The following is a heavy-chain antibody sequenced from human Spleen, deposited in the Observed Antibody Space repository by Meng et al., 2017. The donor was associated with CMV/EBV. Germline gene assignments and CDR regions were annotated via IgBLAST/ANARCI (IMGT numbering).Heavy chain of an antibody. V-gene: IGHV3-48*03. D-gene: IGHD3-22*01. Sequence: GESLKISCAASGFTFSSYEMNWVRQAPGKGLEWVAYISSSGRTKYYADSVKGRFTVSRANGENSLYLQLDSLRDEDTAVYFCARGTHISAYSWGQGTLVTVSS. CDR1: GFTFSSYE. J-gene: IGHJ4*02. CDR2: ISSSGRTK. CDR3: ARGTHISAYS.